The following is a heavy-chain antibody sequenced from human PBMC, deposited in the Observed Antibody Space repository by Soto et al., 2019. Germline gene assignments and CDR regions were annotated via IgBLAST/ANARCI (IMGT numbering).Heavy chain of an antibody. CDR3: ARGGYSYGPAGDYFDY. Sequence: GASVKVSCKASGGTFSSYAISWVRQAPGQGLEWMGGIIPIFGTANYAQKFQGRVTITADKSTSTAYMELSSPRSEDTAVYYCARGGYSYGPAGDYFDYWGQGTLVTVSS. D-gene: IGHD5-18*01. V-gene: IGHV1-69*06. CDR2: IIPIFGTA. CDR1: GGTFSSYA. J-gene: IGHJ4*02.